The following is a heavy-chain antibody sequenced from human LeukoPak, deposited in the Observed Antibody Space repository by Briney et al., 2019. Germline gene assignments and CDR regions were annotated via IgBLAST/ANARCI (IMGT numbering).Heavy chain of an antibody. Sequence: SETLSLICTVSGYSISSGYYWGWVRQRPGKGLEWIGTGYHSGSTYYNPSLRSRVTISVETSKNQFSLKVRSMTAADTAVYYCARVPGVYYDRLTGYGSGWFDPWGQGTLVTVSS. CDR1: GYSISSGYY. J-gene: IGHJ5*02. V-gene: IGHV4-38-2*02. CDR3: ARVPGVYYDRLTGYGSGWFDP. CDR2: GYHSGST. D-gene: IGHD3-9*01.